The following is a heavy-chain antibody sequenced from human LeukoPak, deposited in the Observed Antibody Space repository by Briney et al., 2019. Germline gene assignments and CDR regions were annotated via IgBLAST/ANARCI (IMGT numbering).Heavy chain of an antibody. V-gene: IGHV3-23*01. CDR2: VGPSGART. Sequence: ETLSLTCTVSGGSISSSNFYWGWIRQPPGKGLEWVSGVGPSGARTYYADSVKGRFTVSRDNSKNMVFLQMNSLRAEDTAIYYCAKDDAYLQYADWGQGTLVTVSS. CDR3: AKDDAYLQYAD. CDR1: GGSISSSN. D-gene: IGHD5-24*01. J-gene: IGHJ4*02.